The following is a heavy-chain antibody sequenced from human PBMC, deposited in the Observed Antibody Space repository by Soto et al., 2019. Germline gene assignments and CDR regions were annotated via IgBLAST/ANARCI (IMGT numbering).Heavy chain of an antibody. CDR3: AKEAGGGIGMVTSYFDY. CDR1: GITFDNFA. J-gene: IGHJ4*02. CDR2: IGGSGIST. D-gene: IGHD5-18*01. V-gene: IGHV3-23*01. Sequence: EVQLLESGGGLVQPGGSLRLSCAASGITFDNFALNWVRQAPGKGLEWVSGIGGSGISTYYADSVKGRFTISRDNSKSTLDLHMNSLRADDTAIYYCAKEAGGGIGMVTSYFDYWGQGSLVTVSS.